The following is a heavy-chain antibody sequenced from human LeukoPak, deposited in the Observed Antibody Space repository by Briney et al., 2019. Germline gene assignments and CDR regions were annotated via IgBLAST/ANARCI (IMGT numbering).Heavy chain of an antibody. V-gene: IGHV3-23*01. CDR1: GFTFSSYA. J-gene: IGHJ4*02. CDR2: ISGSGGST. D-gene: IGHD3-22*01. CDR3: AKCVVVVITAPLDY. Sequence: GGSPRLSCAASGFTFSSYAMSWVRQAPGKGLEWVSAISGSGGSTYYADSVKGRFTISRDNSKNTLYLQMNSLRAEDTAVYYCAKCVVVVITAPLDYWGQGTLVTVSS.